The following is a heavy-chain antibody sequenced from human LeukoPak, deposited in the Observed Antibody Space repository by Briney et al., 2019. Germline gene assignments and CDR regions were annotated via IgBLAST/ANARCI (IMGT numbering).Heavy chain of an antibody. V-gene: IGHV4-59*01. CDR3: ARGAYSSSWYL. J-gene: IGHJ5*02. CDR1: GGSISSYY. D-gene: IGHD6-13*01. CDR2: IYYSGST. Sequence: PSETLSLTCTVSGGSISSYYWSWIRQPPGKGLEWIGYIYYSGSTNYNPSLKSRVTISVDTSKNQFSLKLSSVTAADTAVYYCARGAYSSSWYLWGQGTLITVSS.